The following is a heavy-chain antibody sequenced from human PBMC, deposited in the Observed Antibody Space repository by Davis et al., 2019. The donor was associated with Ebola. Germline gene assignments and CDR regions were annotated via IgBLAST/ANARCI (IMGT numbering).Heavy chain of an antibody. V-gene: IGHV4-34*01. CDR2: INHSEST. Sequence: PSETLSLTCTVSGGSISGYYWNWIRQPPGKGLEWIGEINHSESTNYNPSLKSRVTISVDTSRTQFSLKLSSVTAADTAVYYCARGGSYRPYYFDYWGQGTLVTVSS. J-gene: IGHJ4*02. D-gene: IGHD3-16*02. CDR3: ARGGSYRPYYFDY. CDR1: GGSISGYY.